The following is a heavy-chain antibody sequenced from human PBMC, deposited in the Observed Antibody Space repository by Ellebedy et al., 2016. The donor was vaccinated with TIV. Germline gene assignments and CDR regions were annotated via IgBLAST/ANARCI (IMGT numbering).Heavy chain of an antibody. CDR1: GFTFSRFW. CDR3: ASDLFSVESTVAPDY. Sequence: GESLKISCAASGFTFSRFWMSWVRQAPGKGLEWVANINHDGSAKYYVDSVKGRFTISRDNANNSLHLQMNSLRVDDTAVYYCASDLFSVESTVAPDYWGQGTLVTVSS. J-gene: IGHJ4*02. V-gene: IGHV3-7*03. CDR2: INHDGSAK. D-gene: IGHD1-1*01.